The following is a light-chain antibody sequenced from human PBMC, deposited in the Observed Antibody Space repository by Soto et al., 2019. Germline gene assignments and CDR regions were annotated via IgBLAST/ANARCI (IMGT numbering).Light chain of an antibody. Sequence: QSVLTQPASVSASPGQSISISCTGTSNDVGAFDYVSWYQQHPGKAPKLIIFEVFNRPSGVSTRFSGSKSGSTASLTISGLQAEDEADYFCSSYTTNNGHVFGGGTKLNVL. V-gene: IGLV2-14*01. CDR2: EVF. CDR3: SSYTTNNGHV. CDR1: SNDVGAFDY. J-gene: IGLJ2*01.